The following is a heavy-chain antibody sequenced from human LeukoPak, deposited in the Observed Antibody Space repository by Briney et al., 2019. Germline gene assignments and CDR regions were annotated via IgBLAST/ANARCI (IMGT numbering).Heavy chain of an antibody. V-gene: IGHV4-30-4*07. CDR1: GGSISSGGYS. CDR3: ARTPPTTVPYFDY. D-gene: IGHD4-17*01. J-gene: IGHJ4*02. CDR2: IYYSGST. Sequence: SETLSLTCAVSGGSISSGGYSWSWLRQPPGTGLEWIGYIYYSGSTYYNPSLKSRVTISVDTSKNQFSLKLSSVTAADTAVYYCARTPPTTVPYFDYWGQGTLVTVSS.